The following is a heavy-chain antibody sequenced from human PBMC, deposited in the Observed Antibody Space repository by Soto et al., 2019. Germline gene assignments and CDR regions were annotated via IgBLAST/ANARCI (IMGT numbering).Heavy chain of an antibody. J-gene: IGHJ4*02. CDR1: GYTFTGYY. CDR2: INTARGGT. CDR3: AKDRAPAIGYNSNFDC. D-gene: IGHD1-1*01. Sequence: ASVEVSCKASGYTFTGYYMHWVRQVPGKGLEWMGWINTARGGTKSAQKFQGRVTLTRDTSISTAFMELTRLGSDDTAVYYCAKDRAPAIGYNSNFDCWGQGTQVTVSS. V-gene: IGHV1-2*02.